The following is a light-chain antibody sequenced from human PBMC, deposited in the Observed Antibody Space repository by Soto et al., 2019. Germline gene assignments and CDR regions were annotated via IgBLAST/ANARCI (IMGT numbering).Light chain of an antibody. J-gene: IGKJ4*01. CDR1: QSISSW. CDR2: KAS. Sequence: DLPMTQSPSTLSASVGDRVTITCRASQSISSWLAWYQQKPGKAPKLLIYKASNLESGVPSRFSGSGSGTEFTLTISSLQPDDFATYYCQQYNSYSPAFGGGTKVEIK. CDR3: QQYNSYSPA. V-gene: IGKV1-5*03.